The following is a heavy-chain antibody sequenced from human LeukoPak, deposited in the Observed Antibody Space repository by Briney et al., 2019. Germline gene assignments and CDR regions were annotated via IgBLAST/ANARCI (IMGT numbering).Heavy chain of an antibody. CDR3: ARRFRSYYYYYGMDV. Sequence: AETLSLTCAVFGGSFSGYYWSWIRQPPGKGLEWLAEINHSGTTNNNPSLKSRVTISIDTSKHQLSLNLSSVTAADTAVYYWARRFRSYYYYYGMDVWGQGTTVTVS. J-gene: IGHJ6*02. V-gene: IGHV4-34*01. CDR1: GGSFSGYY. D-gene: IGHD3-10*01. CDR2: INHSGTT.